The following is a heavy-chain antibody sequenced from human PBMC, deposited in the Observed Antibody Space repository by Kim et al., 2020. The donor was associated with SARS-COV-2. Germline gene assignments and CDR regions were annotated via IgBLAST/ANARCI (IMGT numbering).Heavy chain of an antibody. CDR1: GFTFSSYA. CDR3: AKVLLVRQYYFDY. D-gene: IGHD3-10*01. V-gene: IGHV3-23*01. CDR2: ISGSGGST. J-gene: IGHJ4*02. Sequence: GGSLRLSCAASGFTFSSYAMSWVRQAPGKGMEWVSAISGSGGSTYYADSVKGRFTISRDNSKNTLYLQMNSLRAEDTAVYYCAKVLLVRQYYFDYWGQGTLVTVSS.